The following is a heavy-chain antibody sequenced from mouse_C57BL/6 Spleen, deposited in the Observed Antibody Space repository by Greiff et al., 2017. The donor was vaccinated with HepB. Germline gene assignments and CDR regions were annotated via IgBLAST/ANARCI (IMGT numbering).Heavy chain of an antibody. Sequence: VQRVESGPELVKPGASVKLSCKASGYTFTSYDINWVKQRPGQGLEWIGWIYPRDGSTKYNEKFKGKATLTVDTSSSTAYMELHSLTSEDSAVYFCARRGDYDYDGGFDYWGQGTTLTVSS. D-gene: IGHD2-4*01. V-gene: IGHV1-85*01. CDR3: ARRGDYDYDGGFDY. J-gene: IGHJ2*01. CDR1: GYTFTSYD. CDR2: IYPRDGST.